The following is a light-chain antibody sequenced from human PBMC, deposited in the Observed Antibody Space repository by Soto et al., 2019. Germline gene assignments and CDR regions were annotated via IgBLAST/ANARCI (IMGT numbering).Light chain of an antibody. CDR2: DND. CDR1: RSNIGNNY. Sequence: QSVLTQPPSVSAAPGQKVTVSCSGSRSNIGNNYVSWYQHLPGTAPKLLIYDNDKRPSGIPDRFSAAKSGTSATLGITGLQTGDEADYYCQSYDISLSASVFGGGTKLTVL. CDR3: QSYDISLSASV. J-gene: IGLJ3*02. V-gene: IGLV1-51*01.